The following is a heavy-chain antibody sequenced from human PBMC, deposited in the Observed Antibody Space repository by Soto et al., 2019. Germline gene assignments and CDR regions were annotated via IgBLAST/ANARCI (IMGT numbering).Heavy chain of an antibody. J-gene: IGHJ4*02. Sequence: ASVKVSCKASGYTFSTYDISWVRQAPGQGLEWMGRISTYNGNTNYPQSLQGRLTMTTDTSTTTAYMELRSLRSDDTAVYYCARDSGSGLVYWGQGTLVTVSS. V-gene: IGHV1-18*01. CDR2: ISTYNGNT. CDR1: GYTFSTYD. D-gene: IGHD6-19*01. CDR3: ARDSGSGLVY.